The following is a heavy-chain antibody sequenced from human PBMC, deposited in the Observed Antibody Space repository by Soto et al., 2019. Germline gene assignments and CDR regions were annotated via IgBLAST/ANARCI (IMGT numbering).Heavy chain of an antibody. J-gene: IGHJ4*02. CDR2: LYNSGST. D-gene: IGHD4-17*01. CDR1: GGSIGNYY. V-gene: IGHV4-59*01. Sequence: SETLSLTCTVSGGSIGNYYWNWIRQSPGKGLEWIGYLYNSGSTNYNPSLKSRVSISVDTSKNQFSLRLTSVTAADTAVYYCARGSAGDYADYWGQGALVTVSS. CDR3: ARGSAGDYADY.